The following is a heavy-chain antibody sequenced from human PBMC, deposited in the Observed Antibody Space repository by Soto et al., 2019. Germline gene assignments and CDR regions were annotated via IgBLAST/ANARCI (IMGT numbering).Heavy chain of an antibody. D-gene: IGHD1-26*01. CDR1: GVTFNSYG. V-gene: IGHV3-33*01. J-gene: IGHJ6*02. CDR3: ARVPTTIDFDYYYYGMDV. Sequence: AGCLRLSCAASGVTFNSYGMHWVLQAPGKGLEWVAVIWYDGSNKYYADSVKGRFTISRDNSKNTLYLQMNSLRAEDTAVYYCARVPTTIDFDYYYYGMDVMVQRTTVTVSS. CDR2: IWYDGSNK.